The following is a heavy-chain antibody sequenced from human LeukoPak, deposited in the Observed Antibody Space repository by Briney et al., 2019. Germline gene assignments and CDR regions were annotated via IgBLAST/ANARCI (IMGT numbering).Heavy chain of an antibody. J-gene: IGHJ6*03. CDR1: GGSFSGYY. Sequence: SETLSLTCAVYGGSFSGYYWSWIRQPPGKGLEWIGEINHSGSTNYNPSLKSRVTISVDTSKNQFSLKLSSVTAADTAVYYCARTRATVILYYYYYMDVWGKGTTVTVSS. CDR3: ARTRATVILYYYYYMDV. D-gene: IGHD4-17*01. CDR2: INHSGST. V-gene: IGHV4-34*01.